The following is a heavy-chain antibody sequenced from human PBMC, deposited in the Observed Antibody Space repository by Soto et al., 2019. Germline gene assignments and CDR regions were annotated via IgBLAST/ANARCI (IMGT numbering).Heavy chain of an antibody. CDR2: IYYSGST. V-gene: IGHV4-30-4*01. J-gene: IGHJ4*02. Sequence: TLSLTCTVSGGSISSGDYYWSWIRQPPGKGLEWIGYIYYSGSTYYNPSLKSRVTISVDTSKNQFSLKLSSVTAADTAVYYCARGSTRDVFDYWGQGTLVTVSS. CDR1: GGSISSGDYY. CDR3: ARGSTRDVFDY.